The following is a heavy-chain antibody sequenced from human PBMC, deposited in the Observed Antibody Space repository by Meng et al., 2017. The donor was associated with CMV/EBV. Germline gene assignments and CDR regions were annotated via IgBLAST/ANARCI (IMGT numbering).Heavy chain of an antibody. Sequence: GESLKISCAASGFTFSDYYMSWIRQAPGKGLEWVSYISSSGSTIYCADSVKGRFTISRDNAKNSLYLQMNSLRAEDTAVYYCARWDNTIFGVVIMRYYGMDVWGQGTTVTVSS. J-gene: IGHJ6*02. CDR3: ARWDNTIFGVVIMRYYGMDV. CDR2: ISSSGSTI. D-gene: IGHD3-3*01. V-gene: IGHV3-11*04. CDR1: GFTFSDYY.